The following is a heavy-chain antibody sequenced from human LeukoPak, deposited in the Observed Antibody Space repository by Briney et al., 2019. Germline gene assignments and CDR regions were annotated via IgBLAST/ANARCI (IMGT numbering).Heavy chain of an antibody. CDR2: IYYSGST. Sequence: PSETLSLTCTVSGGSISSDYWSWIRQPPGKGLEWIGYIYYSGSTNYNPSLKSRVTISVDTSKTHFSLRLSSVTAADTAIYYCARRRRIAAAGTDAFDIWGQGTMVTVSS. V-gene: IGHV4-59*08. D-gene: IGHD6-13*01. CDR1: GGSISSDY. J-gene: IGHJ3*02. CDR3: ARRRRIAAAGTDAFDI.